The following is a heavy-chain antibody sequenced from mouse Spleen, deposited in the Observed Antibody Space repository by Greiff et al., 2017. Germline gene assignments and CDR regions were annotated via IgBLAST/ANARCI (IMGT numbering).Heavy chain of an antibody. Sequence: EVKVVESGGGLVKPGGSLKLSCAASGFTFSSYAMSWVRQTPEKRLEWVATISSGGSYTYYPDSVKGRFTISRDNAKNTLYLQMSSLRSEDTAMYYCARYYGCRGWFAYWGQGTLVTVSA. J-gene: IGHJ3*01. CDR3: ARYYGCRGWFAY. D-gene: IGHD1-1*01. CDR2: ISSGGSYT. CDR1: GFTFSSYA. V-gene: IGHV5-9-1*01.